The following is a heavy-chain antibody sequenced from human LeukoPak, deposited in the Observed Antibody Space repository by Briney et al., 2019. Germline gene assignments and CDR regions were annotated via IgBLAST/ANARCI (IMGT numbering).Heavy chain of an antibody. Sequence: PGRSLRLSCAASGFAFSSYGMHWVRQAPGKGLEWVAVISYDGSNKYYADSVKGRFTISRDNSRNTVYLQMNSLRAEDTAVYYRAKGRRYCSGGSCYYFDYWGQGTLVTVSS. CDR1: GFAFSSYG. J-gene: IGHJ4*02. V-gene: IGHV3-30*18. D-gene: IGHD2-15*01. CDR3: AKGRRYCSGGSCYYFDY. CDR2: ISYDGSNK.